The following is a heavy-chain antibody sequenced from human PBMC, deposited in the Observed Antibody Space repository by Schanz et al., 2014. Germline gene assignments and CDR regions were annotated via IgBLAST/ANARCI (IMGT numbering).Heavy chain of an antibody. D-gene: IGHD3-10*01. CDR2: IKQDGSEK. Sequence: VQLVESGGGVVQPGRSLRLSCVASGFTFSSYGMHWVRQAPGKGLEWVANIKQDGSEKYYVDAVKGRFTISRDNAKNSLYLQMNSLRAEDTAVYYCARDFDDRRGYGSGYCLGDCMDVWGQGTLVNVSS. CDR3: ARDFDDRRGYGSGYCLGDCMDV. J-gene: IGHJ4*02. CDR1: GFTFSSYG. V-gene: IGHV3-7*03.